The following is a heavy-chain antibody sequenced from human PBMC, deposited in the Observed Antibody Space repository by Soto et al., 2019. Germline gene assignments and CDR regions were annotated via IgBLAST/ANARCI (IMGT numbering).Heavy chain of an antibody. Sequence: QVQLQQWGAGLLKPSETLSLTCAVYGGSFSGYYWSWIRQPPGKGLEWIGEINHSGSTNYNPSLKSRVTISVDTSKNQFSLKLSSVTAADTAVYHCARAGGFDYWGQGTLVTVSS. V-gene: IGHV4-34*01. CDR2: INHSGST. J-gene: IGHJ4*02. D-gene: IGHD3-16*01. CDR1: GGSFSGYY. CDR3: ARAGGFDY.